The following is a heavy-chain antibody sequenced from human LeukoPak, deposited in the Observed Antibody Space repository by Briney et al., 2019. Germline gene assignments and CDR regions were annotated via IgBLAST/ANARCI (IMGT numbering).Heavy chain of an antibody. CDR3: ARGKEWEPIHCYYYMDV. D-gene: IGHD1-26*01. J-gene: IGHJ6*03. CDR1: GGSISSGSYY. V-gene: IGHV4-61*02. Sequence: SQTLSLTCTVSGGSISSGSYYWSWIRQPAGKGLEWIGRIYTSGSTNYNPSLKSRVTISVDTSKNQFSLKLSSVTAADTAVYYCARGKEWEPIHCYYYMDVWGKGTTVTVSS. CDR2: IYTSGST.